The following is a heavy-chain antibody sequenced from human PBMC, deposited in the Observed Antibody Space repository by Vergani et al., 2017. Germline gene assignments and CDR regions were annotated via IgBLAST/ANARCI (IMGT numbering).Heavy chain of an antibody. J-gene: IGHJ4*02. CDR2: IYYSGST. CDR3: AKLAGDGYFDY. V-gene: IGHV4-59*01. Sequence: QVQLQESGPGLVKPSETLSLTCTVSGGSISSYYWSWIRQPPGKGLEWIGYIYYSGSTNYNPSLKSRVTISVDTSKNQFSLKLSSVTAADTAVYYCAKLAGDGYFDYWCQGTLVTVSS. CDR1: GGSISSYY. D-gene: IGHD6-19*01.